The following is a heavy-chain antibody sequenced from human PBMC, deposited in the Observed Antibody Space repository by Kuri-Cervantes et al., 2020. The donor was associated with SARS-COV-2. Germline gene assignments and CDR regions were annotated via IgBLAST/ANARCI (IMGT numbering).Heavy chain of an antibody. Sequence: GGSLRLSCAASGFTFSSYWMSWVRQAPGKGLEWVANIKQDGSEKYYVDSVKGGFTISRDNAKNSLYLQMNSLRAEDTAVYYCAREEWLHIHDAFDIWGQGTRVTVSS. CDR2: IKQDGSEK. V-gene: IGHV3-7*04. J-gene: IGHJ3*02. CDR1: GFTFSSYW. D-gene: IGHD5-18*01. CDR3: AREEWLHIHDAFDI.